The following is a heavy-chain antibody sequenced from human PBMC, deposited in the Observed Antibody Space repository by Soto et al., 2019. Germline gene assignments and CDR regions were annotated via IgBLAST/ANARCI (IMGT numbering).Heavy chain of an antibody. CDR2: ISDSGGST. Sequence: GGSLRLSCGVSGFTFSNYAMSWVRQAPGKGLEWVSGISDSGGSTYYADSVKGRFTISRDNYKNTLYLQMNSLRPEDTAVYYCAKSRRSGGSCYDYWGQGTLVTVSS. D-gene: IGHD2-15*01. V-gene: IGHV3-23*01. J-gene: IGHJ4*02. CDR3: AKSRRSGGSCYDY. CDR1: GFTFSNYA.